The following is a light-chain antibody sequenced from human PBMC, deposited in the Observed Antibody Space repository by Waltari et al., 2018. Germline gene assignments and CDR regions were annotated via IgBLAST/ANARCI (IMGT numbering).Light chain of an antibody. CDR1: QTVSSN. J-gene: IGKJ1*01. V-gene: IGKV3-15*01. Sequence: ETVMTQSPATLPVSPGESATLSCRTSQTVSSNLAWYQQKPGQAPRLLIYGASIRATGVPARFSGSGSGTQFTLTIHSLQSEDFAIYYCQQYNTWPPWTFGQGTKVDIK. CDR2: GAS. CDR3: QQYNTWPPWT.